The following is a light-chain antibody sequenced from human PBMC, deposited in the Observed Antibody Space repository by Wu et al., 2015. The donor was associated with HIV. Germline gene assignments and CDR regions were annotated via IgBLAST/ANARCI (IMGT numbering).Light chain of an antibody. Sequence: DIVMTQSPVTSSVSLGERATLSCWASQSISTRLAWYQQKPGQAPRLLIYGASTRATGIPARFSGSGSGTDFTLTISSLEPEDFAVYYCQQRRYWPLYTFGQGTKLEIK. V-gene: IGKV3D-15*01. CDR3: QQRRYWPLYT. CDR2: GAS. CDR1: QSISTR. J-gene: IGKJ2*01.